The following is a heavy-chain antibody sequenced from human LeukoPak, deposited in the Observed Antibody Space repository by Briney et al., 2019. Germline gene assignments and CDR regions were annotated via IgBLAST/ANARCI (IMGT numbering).Heavy chain of an antibody. CDR2: IYYSGST. CDR3: ARNDPDCSGGSCYSFDY. Sequence: SETLSLTCTVSGGSISSYYWSWIRQPPGKGLEWIGYIYYSGSTNYNPSLKSRVTISVDTPKNQFSLKLSSVTAVDTAVYYCARNDPDCSGGSCYSFDYWGQGTLVTVSS. V-gene: IGHV4-59*08. D-gene: IGHD2-15*01. CDR1: GGSISSYY. J-gene: IGHJ4*02.